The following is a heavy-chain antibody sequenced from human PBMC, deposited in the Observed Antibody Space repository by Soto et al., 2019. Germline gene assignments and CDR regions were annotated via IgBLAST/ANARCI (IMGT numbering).Heavy chain of an antibody. CDR1: GFTFSSYW. Sequence: EVQLVESGGGLVQPGGSLRLSCAASGFTFSSYWMSWVRQAPGKGLEWVANIKQDGSEKYYVDSVKGRFTISRDNAKNSLYLQMNRLRAEDTAVYYCVRRGTIAVAGASDYWGQGTLVTVSS. CDR2: IKQDGSEK. V-gene: IGHV3-7*01. CDR3: VRRGTIAVAGASDY. J-gene: IGHJ4*02. D-gene: IGHD6-19*01.